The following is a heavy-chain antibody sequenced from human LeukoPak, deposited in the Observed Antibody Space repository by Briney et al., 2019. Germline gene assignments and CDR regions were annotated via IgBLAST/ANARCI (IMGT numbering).Heavy chain of an antibody. Sequence: GRSLRLSCAASGFTFSSYAMHWVRQAPGKGLEWVAVISYDGSNKYYADSVKGRFTISRDNSKNTLYLQMNSLRAEDTAVYYCARPPPRKYCSSTSCYFGYFQHWGQGTLVTVSS. CDR1: GFTFSSYA. V-gene: IGHV3-30*04. CDR3: ARPPPRKYCSSTSCYFGYFQH. D-gene: IGHD2-2*01. CDR2: ISYDGSNK. J-gene: IGHJ1*01.